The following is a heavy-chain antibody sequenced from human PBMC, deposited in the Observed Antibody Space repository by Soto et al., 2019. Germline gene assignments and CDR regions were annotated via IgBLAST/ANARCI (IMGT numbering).Heavy chain of an antibody. V-gene: IGHV3-23*01. CDR3: AKDQKYYDSSGYDAFDI. CDR2: ISGSGGST. CDR1: GFTFSSYA. D-gene: IGHD3-22*01. J-gene: IGHJ3*02. Sequence: GGSLRPSCAASGFTFSSYAMSWVRQAPGKGLEWVSAISGSGGSTYYADSVKGRFTISRDNSKNTLYLQMNSLRAEDTAVYYCAKDQKYYDSSGYDAFDIWGQGTMVTVSS.